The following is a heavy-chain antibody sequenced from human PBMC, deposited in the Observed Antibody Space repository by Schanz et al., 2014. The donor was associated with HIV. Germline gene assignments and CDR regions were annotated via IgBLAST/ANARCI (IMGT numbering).Heavy chain of an antibody. D-gene: IGHD2-2*02. CDR3: ARSRYRLHWLDA. CDR1: GYTFTGYF. CDR2: INPNSGGT. Sequence: QVQLVQSGAEVKKPGASVKVSCKASGYTFTGYFLHWVRQAPGQGLEWMGWINPNSGGTNYAQKFQGRVTMTRDTSISTAYMELSRLRFEDTAVYYCARSRYRLHWLDAWGQGTLVTVS. V-gene: IGHV1-2*02. J-gene: IGHJ5*02.